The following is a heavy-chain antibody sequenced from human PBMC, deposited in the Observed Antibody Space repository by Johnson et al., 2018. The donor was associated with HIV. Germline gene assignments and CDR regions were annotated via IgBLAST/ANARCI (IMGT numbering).Heavy chain of an antibody. D-gene: IGHD2-8*01. J-gene: IGHJ3*01. V-gene: IGHV3-15*01. CDR1: GFTFSNVW. CDR2: IKSKYHDETT. Sequence: VQLVESGGGLVKPGGSPKLSCEASGFTFSNVWMHWVRQAPGKGLEWVGRIKSKYHDETTDYAAPVKGRFAISRDDSKNTVYLQMNSLKAEDTAVYYCTTGSCIDGVCYAFDVWGQGTMVTVSS. CDR3: TTGSCIDGVCYAFDV.